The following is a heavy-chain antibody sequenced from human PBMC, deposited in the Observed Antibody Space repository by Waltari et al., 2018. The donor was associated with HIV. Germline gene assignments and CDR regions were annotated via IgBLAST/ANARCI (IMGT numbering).Heavy chain of an antibody. D-gene: IGHD1-26*01. J-gene: IGHJ5*02. CDR2: INPNSGGT. V-gene: IGHV1-2*02. CDR1: GYTFTGYY. Sequence: QVQLVQSGAEVKTPGASVQVSCKASGYTFTGYYMHWVRQAPGQGLGWMGWINPNSGGTNYAQKFQGRVTMTRDTSISTAYMELSRLRSDDTAVYYCARAAAGGNWFDPWGQGTLVTVSS. CDR3: ARAAAGGNWFDP.